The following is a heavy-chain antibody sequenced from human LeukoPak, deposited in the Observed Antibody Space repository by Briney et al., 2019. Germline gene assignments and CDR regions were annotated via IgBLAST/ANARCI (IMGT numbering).Heavy chain of an antibody. CDR3: SGHMTSADY. V-gene: IGHV3-15*01. Sequence: GGSLRLSCAASGFNFNDAWMSWVRQAPGKGLEWIARIKSKVHGGTTDYAAPVNGRFTISRDDSQNKLYLQMNSLKTEDTRVYYCSGHMTSADYWGQGILVTVSS. CDR1: GFNFNDAW. J-gene: IGHJ4*02. D-gene: IGHD4-11*01. CDR2: IKSKVHGGTT.